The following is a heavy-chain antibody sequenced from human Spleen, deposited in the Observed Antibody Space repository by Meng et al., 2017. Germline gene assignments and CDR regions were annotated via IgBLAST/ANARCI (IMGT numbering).Heavy chain of an antibody. CDR3: ARGPTTMAHDFDY. D-gene: IGHD4-11*01. V-gene: IGHV4-34*01. Sequence: QGQLQQWGAGLLKPSESLSLTFVVSGGSFSDYYWSWIRQPPGKGLEWIGEINHSGSTNYNPSLESRATISVDTSQNNLSLKLSSVTAADSAVNYCARGPTTMAHDFDYWGQGTLVTVSS. CDR1: GGSFSDYY. J-gene: IGHJ4*02. CDR2: INHSGST.